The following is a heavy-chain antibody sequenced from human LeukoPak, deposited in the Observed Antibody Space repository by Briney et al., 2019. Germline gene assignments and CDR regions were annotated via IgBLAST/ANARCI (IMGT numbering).Heavy chain of an antibody. D-gene: IGHD4-23*01. V-gene: IGHV4-34*01. CDR2: INHSGST. CDR3: ARHRATVVTLDY. J-gene: IGHJ4*02. CDR1: GGSFSGYY. Sequence: SETLSLTCAVYGGSFSGYYWSWIRQPPGKGLEWIGEINHSGSTNYNPSLKSRVTISVDTSKNQFSLKLSSVTAADTAVYYWARHRATVVTLDYWGQGTLVTVSS.